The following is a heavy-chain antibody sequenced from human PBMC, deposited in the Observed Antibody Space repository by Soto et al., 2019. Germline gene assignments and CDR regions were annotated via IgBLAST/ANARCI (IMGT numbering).Heavy chain of an antibody. V-gene: IGHV3-23*01. Sequence: GGSLRLSCAASGFTFSSYAMSWVRQAPGKGLEWVSAISGSGGSTYYADSVKGRFTISRDNSKNTLYLQMNSLRAEDTAVYYCAXDVPGKWLRASAYAFDIWGQGTMVTVSS. J-gene: IGHJ3*02. CDR3: AXDVPGKWLRASAYAFDI. CDR2: ISGSGGST. D-gene: IGHD5-12*01. CDR1: GFTFSSYA.